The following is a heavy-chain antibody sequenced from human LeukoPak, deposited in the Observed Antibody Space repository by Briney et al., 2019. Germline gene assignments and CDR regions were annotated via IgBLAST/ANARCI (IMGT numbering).Heavy chain of an antibody. CDR3: ARGQMYYYDSSGYPTDYFDY. Sequence: XRXAPXXGLEXVSYISSXGSTIYYADSLKGRFTISRDNAKNSLYLQMNSLRAEDTAVYYCARGQMYYYDSSGYPTDYFDYWGQGTLVTVSS. J-gene: IGHJ4*02. V-gene: IGHV3-11*01. D-gene: IGHD3-22*01. CDR2: ISSXGSTI.